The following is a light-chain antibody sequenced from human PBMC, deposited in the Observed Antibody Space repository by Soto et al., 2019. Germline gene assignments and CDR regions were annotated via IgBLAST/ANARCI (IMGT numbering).Light chain of an antibody. CDR3: QQRSNRPRT. V-gene: IGKV3-11*01. CDR2: DAS. Sequence: EIVLTQSPATLSLSPGERATLSCRASQSVSSNLAWYQQKPGQAPRLLIYDASNRATGIPARFSGSGSGTDFTLTISSLEPEDFAVYYCQQRSNRPRTFGGGTKVEIK. CDR1: QSVSSN. J-gene: IGKJ4*01.